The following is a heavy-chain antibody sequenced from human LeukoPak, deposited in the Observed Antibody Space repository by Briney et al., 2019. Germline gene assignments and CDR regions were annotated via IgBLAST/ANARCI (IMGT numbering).Heavy chain of an antibody. CDR1: GYTFTSYS. J-gene: IGHJ4*02. CDR2: ISDYSNTI. V-gene: IGHV3-48*01. CDR3: ARDCGSTSCYDTPDFDY. D-gene: IGHD2-2*01. Sequence: GGSLRLSCAASGYTFTSYSMNWVRQAPGKGLEWVSYISDYSNTIYYAGSVKGRFTISRDNANNSLYLQMNSLRAEDTAVYYCARDCGSTSCYDTPDFDYWGQGTLVTVSS.